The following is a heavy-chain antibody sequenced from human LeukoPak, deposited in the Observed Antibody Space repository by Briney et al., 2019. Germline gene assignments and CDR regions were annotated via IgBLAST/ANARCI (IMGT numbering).Heavy chain of an antibody. Sequence: PGGSLRLSCAASGFSFSSYSMNWVRQAPGKGLEWVSSISSSSYIYYADSVKGRFTISRDNAKNSLYLQMNSLRAEDTAVYYCARSGGTYYYDSSGYYPFDYWGQGTLVTVSS. CDR1: GFSFSSYS. V-gene: IGHV3-21*01. J-gene: IGHJ4*02. D-gene: IGHD3-22*01. CDR3: ARSGGTYYYDSSGYYPFDY. CDR2: ISSSSYI.